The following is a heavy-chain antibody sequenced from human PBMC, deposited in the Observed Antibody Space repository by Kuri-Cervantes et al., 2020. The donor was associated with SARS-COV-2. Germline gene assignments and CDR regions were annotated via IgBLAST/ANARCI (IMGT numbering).Heavy chain of an antibody. CDR1: GFTFSSYA. Sequence: LSLTCAASGFTFSSYAMSWVRQAPGKGLEWVSAISGSGGSTYYADSVKGRFAISRDNSKNTLFLQMNSLRAEDTSVYYCARGQYSSGWSYDQYFDYWGQGTLVTVSS. CDR3: ARGQYSSGWSYDQYFDY. V-gene: IGHV3-23*01. J-gene: IGHJ4*02. CDR2: ISGSGGST. D-gene: IGHD6-19*01.